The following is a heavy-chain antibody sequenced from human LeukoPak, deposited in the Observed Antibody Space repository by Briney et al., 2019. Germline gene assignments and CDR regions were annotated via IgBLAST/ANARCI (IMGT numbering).Heavy chain of an antibody. Sequence: SETLSLTCAVYGGSFSGYYWSWIRQPPGKGLEWIGEINHSGSTNYNPSLKSRVTISVDTSKNQFSLKLSSVTAADTAVYYCARETKKRAHDYRFDYWGQGTLVTVSS. J-gene: IGHJ4*02. D-gene: IGHD4-11*01. CDR2: INHSGST. V-gene: IGHV4-34*01. CDR3: ARETKKRAHDYRFDY. CDR1: GGSFSGYY.